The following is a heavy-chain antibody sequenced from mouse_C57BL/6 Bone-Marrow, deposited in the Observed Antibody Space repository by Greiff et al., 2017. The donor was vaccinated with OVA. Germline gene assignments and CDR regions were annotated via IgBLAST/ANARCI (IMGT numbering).Heavy chain of an antibody. D-gene: IGHD1-1*01. CDR1: GYTFTDYN. Sequence: VQLKESGPELVKPGASVKIPCKASGYTFTDYNMDWVKQSHGKSLEWIGDINPNNGGTIYNQKFKGKATLTVDKSSSTAYMELRSLTSEDTAVYYCARETYYVFAYWGQGTLVTVSA. V-gene: IGHV1-18*01. J-gene: IGHJ3*01. CDR3: ARETYYVFAY. CDR2: INPNNGGT.